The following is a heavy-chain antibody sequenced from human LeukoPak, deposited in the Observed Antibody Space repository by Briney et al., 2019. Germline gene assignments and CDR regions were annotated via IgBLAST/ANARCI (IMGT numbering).Heavy chain of an antibody. CDR1: GYTFTSYA. Sequence: ASVKVSCKASGYTFTSYAMHWVRQAPGKGLEWMGGFDPEDGETIYAQKFQGRVTMTEDTSTDTAYMELSSLRSEDTAVYYCATGQQWLPNQPPPFDYWGQGTLVTVSS. J-gene: IGHJ4*02. V-gene: IGHV1-24*01. D-gene: IGHD6-19*01. CDR3: ATGQQWLPNQPPPFDY. CDR2: FDPEDGET.